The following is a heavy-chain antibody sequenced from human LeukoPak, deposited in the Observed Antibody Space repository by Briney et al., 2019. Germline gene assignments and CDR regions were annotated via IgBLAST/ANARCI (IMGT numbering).Heavy chain of an antibody. V-gene: IGHV3-21*01. D-gene: IGHD1-26*01. CDR3: ARAGYSGSYPVSWFDP. CDR2: ISSSSSYI. J-gene: IGHJ5*02. Sequence: PGGSLRLSCAASGFTFSSYSMNWVRQAPGKGLEWVSSISSSSSYIYYADSVKGRFTISRDNAKNSLYLQMNSLRAEDTAVYYCARAGYSGSYPVSWFDPWGQGTLVTVSS. CDR1: GFTFSSYS.